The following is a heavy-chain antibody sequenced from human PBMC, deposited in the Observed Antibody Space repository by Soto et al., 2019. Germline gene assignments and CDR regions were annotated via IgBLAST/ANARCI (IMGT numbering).Heavy chain of an antibody. D-gene: IGHD6-19*01. Sequence: GGSLRLSCAASGFTFSSYAMHWVRQAPGKGLEWVAVISYDGSNKYYADSVKGRFTISRDKSKNTLYLQMNSLRAEDTDVYYCARDQGIAVAGDAFDIWGQGTMVTVSS. CDR1: GFTFSSYA. V-gene: IGHV3-30*04. J-gene: IGHJ3*02. CDR3: ARDQGIAVAGDAFDI. CDR2: ISYDGSNK.